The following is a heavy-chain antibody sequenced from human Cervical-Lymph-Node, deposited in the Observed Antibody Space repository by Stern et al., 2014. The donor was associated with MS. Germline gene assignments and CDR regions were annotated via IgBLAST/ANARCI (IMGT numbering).Heavy chain of an antibody. Sequence: VQLEESGPGLVKPSQTLSLTCTVSGGSISSGGYYWSWIRQHPGKGLEXIGYIYYSGSTYYNPSLKSRVTISVDTSKNQFSLKLSSVTAADTAVYYCARVRVTVTRNWFDPWGQGTLVTVSS. CDR1: GGSISSGGYY. V-gene: IGHV4-31*03. J-gene: IGHJ5*02. CDR3: ARVRVTVTRNWFDP. D-gene: IGHD4-17*01. CDR2: IYYSGST.